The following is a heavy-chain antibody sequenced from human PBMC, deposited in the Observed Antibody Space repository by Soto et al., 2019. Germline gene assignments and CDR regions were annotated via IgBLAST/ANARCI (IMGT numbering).Heavy chain of an antibody. D-gene: IGHD3-10*01. Sequence: EVQLVESGGGLIQPEGSLKLSCAASGFTVGNNYMSWVRQAPGKGLEWVSLIYSTGTTKYADSVKGRFTVSRDNAKNTLYLQMNSLRAEDTAVYYRAKDGRGSGSHYNSFGYWGQGTLVTVSS. CDR1: GFTVGNNY. CDR2: IYSTGTT. V-gene: IGHV3-53*01. J-gene: IGHJ4*02. CDR3: AKDGRGSGSHYNSFGY.